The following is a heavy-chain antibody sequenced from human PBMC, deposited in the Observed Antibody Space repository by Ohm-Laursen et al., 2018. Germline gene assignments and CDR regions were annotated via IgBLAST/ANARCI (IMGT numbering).Heavy chain of an antibody. D-gene: IGHD6-13*01. CDR2: INPSGGST. J-gene: IGHJ3*02. V-gene: IGHV1-46*01. CDR1: GYTFTNYY. CDR3: GRVDIAAAGTADDAFDI. Sequence: GASVKVSCKASGYTFTNYYMHWVRQAPGQGLEWMGVINPSGGSTSYAQKFQGRVTITADESTSTAYMELSSLRSEDTAVYYCGRVDIAAAGTADDAFDIWGQGTMVTVSS.